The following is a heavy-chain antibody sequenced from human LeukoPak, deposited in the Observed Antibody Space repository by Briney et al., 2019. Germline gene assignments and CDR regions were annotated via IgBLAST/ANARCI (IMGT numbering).Heavy chain of an antibody. Sequence: LETLSLTCAVYGGSFSGYYWSWIRQPPGKGLEWIGEINHSGSTNYNPSLKSRVTISVDTSKNQFSLKLSSVTAADTAVYYCARLAAAGNNLVYYFDYWGQGTLVTVSS. CDR2: INHSGST. CDR1: GGSFSGYY. V-gene: IGHV4-34*01. J-gene: IGHJ4*02. D-gene: IGHD6-13*01. CDR3: ARLAAAGNNLVYYFDY.